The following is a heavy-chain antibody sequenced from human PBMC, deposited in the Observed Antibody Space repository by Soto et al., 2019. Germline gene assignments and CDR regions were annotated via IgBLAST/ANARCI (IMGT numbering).Heavy chain of an antibody. CDR2: IIPILGIT. CDR3: AKDVGRGDDHYYYGMDV. V-gene: IGHV1-69*08. CDR1: GGTFSSHT. Sequence: QVQLVQSGAEVKKPGSSVKVSCKASGGTFSSHTINWVRQAHGQGLEWMGRIIPILGITNYAQRFQGRVTIIADKFTSTAYMELSSLRSEDKAVDKYAKDVGRGDDHYYYGMDVWGQGSTVTVSS. D-gene: IGHD1-1*01. J-gene: IGHJ6*02.